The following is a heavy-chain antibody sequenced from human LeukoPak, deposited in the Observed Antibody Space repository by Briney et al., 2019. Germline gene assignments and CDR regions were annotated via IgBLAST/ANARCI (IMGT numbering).Heavy chain of an antibody. CDR1: GGSISSYY. V-gene: IGHV4-59*01. J-gene: IGHJ5*02. CDR3: ASSAAAAYNWFDP. Sequence: PSETLSLTCTISGGSISSYYWSWIRQPPGKGLEWIGYIYYSGSTNYNPSLKSRVTISVDTSKNQFSLKLSSVTAADTAVYYCASSAAAAYNWFDPWGQGTPVTVSS. CDR2: IYYSGST. D-gene: IGHD6-13*01.